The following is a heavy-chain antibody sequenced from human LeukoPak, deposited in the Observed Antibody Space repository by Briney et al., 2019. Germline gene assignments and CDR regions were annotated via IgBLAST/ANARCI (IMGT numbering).Heavy chain of an antibody. CDR3: ASVLRFLEWPRPHAFDI. V-gene: IGHV3-53*01. CDR1: GFTVSSNY. J-gene: IGHJ3*02. Sequence: GGSLRLSCAASGFTVSSNYMSWVRQAPGKGLEWVSVIYSGGSTYYADSVKGRFTISRDNSKNTLYLQMNSLRAEDTAVYYCASVLRFLEWPRPHAFDIWGQGTMVTVSS. D-gene: IGHD3-3*01. CDR2: IYSGGST.